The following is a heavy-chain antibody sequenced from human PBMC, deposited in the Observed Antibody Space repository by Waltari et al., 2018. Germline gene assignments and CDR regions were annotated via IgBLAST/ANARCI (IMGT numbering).Heavy chain of an antibody. CDR3: ARDPTGGYSYGYKVS. J-gene: IGHJ4*02. Sequence: EVQLVESGGGLVQPGGSLRLSCAASGFTFSSYAMSWVRQAPGKGLEWVSAISGSGGSTYYADSVKGRFTISRDNSKNSLYLQMNSLRAEDTAVYYCARDPTGGYSYGYKVSWGQGTLVTVSS. CDR1: GFTFSSYA. D-gene: IGHD5-18*01. V-gene: IGHV3-23*04. CDR2: ISGSGGST.